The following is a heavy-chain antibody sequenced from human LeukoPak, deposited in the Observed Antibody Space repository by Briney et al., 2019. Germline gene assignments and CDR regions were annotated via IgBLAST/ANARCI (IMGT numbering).Heavy chain of an antibody. V-gene: IGHV1-18*01. D-gene: IGHD3-10*01. Sequence: ASVKVSCKASGYTFTSYGISWVRQAPGQGLEWMGWISAYNGNTNYAQKLQGRVTMTTDTSTSTAYMELRSLRSDDTGVYYCARSPITMVRGVYRMYYYYYMDVWGKGTTVTVSS. CDR3: ARSPITMVRGVYRMYYYYYMDV. CDR1: GYTFTSYG. CDR2: ISAYNGNT. J-gene: IGHJ6*03.